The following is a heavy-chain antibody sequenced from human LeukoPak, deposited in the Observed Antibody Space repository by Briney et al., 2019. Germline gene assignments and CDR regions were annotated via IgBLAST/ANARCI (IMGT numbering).Heavy chain of an antibody. V-gene: IGHV4-59*01. D-gene: IGHD6-13*01. CDR1: GGSISSYY. CDR2: IYYSGST. Sequence: IPSETLSLTCTVSGGSISSYYWSWIRQPPGKGLEWIGYIYYSGSTNYNPSLKSRVTISVDTSKNQFSLKPSSVTAADTAVYYCARVRMNSSRLAYYYYYMDVWGKGTTVTVSS. J-gene: IGHJ6*03. CDR3: ARVRMNSSRLAYYYYYMDV.